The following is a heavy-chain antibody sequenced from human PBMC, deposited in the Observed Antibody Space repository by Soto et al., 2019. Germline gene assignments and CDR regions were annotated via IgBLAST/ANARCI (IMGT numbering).Heavy chain of an antibody. CDR2: INPNSGGT. CDR3: ARDPLRRGMTILGKVDGMDV. Sequence: GASVKVSCKASGYTFTGYYMHWVRQAPGQGLEWMGWINPNSGGTNYAQKFQGWVTMTRDTSISTAYMELSRLRSDDTAVYYCARDPLRRGMTILGKVDGMDVWGQGTTVTVSS. D-gene: IGHD3-3*01. V-gene: IGHV1-2*04. J-gene: IGHJ6*02. CDR1: GYTFTGYY.